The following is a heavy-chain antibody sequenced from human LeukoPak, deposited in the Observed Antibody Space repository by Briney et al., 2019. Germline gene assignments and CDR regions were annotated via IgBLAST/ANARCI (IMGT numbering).Heavy chain of an antibody. D-gene: IGHD3-9*01. Sequence: PSETLSLTCAVSGYSISSGYYWGWIRQPPGKGLEWIGSIYHSGSTYYNPSLKSRVTISVDTSKNQFSLKLSSVTAADTAVYYCAREGYDILTGYYTPRGYYYYYMDVVGEGTTVTVSS. J-gene: IGHJ6*03. CDR3: AREGYDILTGYYTPRGYYYYYMDV. CDR2: IYHSGST. V-gene: IGHV4-38-2*02. CDR1: GYSISSGYY.